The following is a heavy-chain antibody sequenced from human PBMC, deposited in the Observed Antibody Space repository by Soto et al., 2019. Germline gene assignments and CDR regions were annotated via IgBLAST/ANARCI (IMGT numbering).Heavy chain of an antibody. CDR1: GFSFSNAW. J-gene: IGHJ6*02. Sequence: EVQLVDSGGGLVKPGGSLRLSCEASGFSFSNAWMNWVRQAPGKGLEWVGRIKTRDAGERTNYAAPVQGRFTISRDDSKNTLYLRMNSLKTEDTAVYYCTTGSVEGFWGQGTTVTVSS. V-gene: IGHV3-15*07. D-gene: IGHD2-15*01. CDR2: IKTRDAGERT. CDR3: TTGSVEGF.